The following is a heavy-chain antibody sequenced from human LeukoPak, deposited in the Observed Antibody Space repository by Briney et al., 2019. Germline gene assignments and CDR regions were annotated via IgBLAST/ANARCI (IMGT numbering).Heavy chain of an antibody. CDR2: IYSGGST. D-gene: IGHD5-12*01. J-gene: IGHJ4*02. CDR3: ARGVGWLQFDY. V-gene: IGHV3-53*01. CDR1: GFTVSSNY. Sequence: PGRSLRLSCAAYGFTVSSNYMSWVSQAPGKVLEWDSVIYSGGSTYYADSVKGRFTISRDNSKNTLYLQMNSLRAENTAVYYCARGVGWLQFDYWGQGTLVTVSS.